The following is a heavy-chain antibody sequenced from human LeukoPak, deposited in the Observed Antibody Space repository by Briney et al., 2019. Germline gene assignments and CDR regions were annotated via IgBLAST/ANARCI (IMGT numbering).Heavy chain of an antibody. V-gene: IGHV1-2*02. Sequence: GASVKVSCKTSGYSFINYYMHWVRQAPGQGPEWMGRINPRSGDTNYAQKFQGRVTMTRDTSISTAYMELNRLRSDDTAVYFRVPSASASYFDYWGQGTLVTVSS. CDR2: INPRSGDT. CDR3: VPSASASYFDY. CDR1: GYSFINYY. D-gene: IGHD3-10*01. J-gene: IGHJ4*02.